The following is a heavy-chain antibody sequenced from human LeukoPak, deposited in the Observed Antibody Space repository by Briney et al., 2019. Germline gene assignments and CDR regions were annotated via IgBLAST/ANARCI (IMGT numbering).Heavy chain of an antibody. CDR3: AKDVYYYGSGLDY. CDR1: GFTFSSYG. D-gene: IGHD3-10*01. V-gene: IGHV3-23*01. Sequence: PGGSVRLSCAASGFTFSSYGMSWVRQAPGKGLEWVSAISGGGGSTYYADSVKGRFTISRDNSKNTLYLQMNSLRAEDTAVYYCAKDVYYYGSGLDYWGQGTLVTVSS. CDR2: ISGGGGST. J-gene: IGHJ4*02.